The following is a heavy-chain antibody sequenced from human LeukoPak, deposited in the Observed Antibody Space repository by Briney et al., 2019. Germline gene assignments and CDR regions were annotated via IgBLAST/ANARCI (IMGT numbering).Heavy chain of an antibody. CDR3: ARVAQLLGSFDY. D-gene: IGHD2-2*01. V-gene: IGHV1-69*05. CDR2: IIPIFGTA. J-gene: IGHJ4*02. CDR1: GGTFSSYA. Sequence: ASVKVSCKASGGTFSSYAISWVRQAPGQGLEWMRGIIPIFGTANYAQKFQGRVTITTDESTSTAYMELSSLRSEDTAVYYCARVAQLLGSFDYWGQGTLVTVSS.